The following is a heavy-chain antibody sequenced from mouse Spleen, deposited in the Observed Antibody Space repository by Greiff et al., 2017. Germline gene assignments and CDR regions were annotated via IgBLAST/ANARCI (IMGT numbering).Heavy chain of an antibody. J-gene: IGHJ2*01. D-gene: IGHD2-1*01. CDR3: ARHAYGNPYYFDY. Sequence: VQGVESGPGLVAPSQSLSITCTISGFSLTSYGVHWVRQPPGKGLEWLVVIWSDGSTTYNSALKSRLSISKDNSKSQVFLKMNSLQTDDTAMYYCARHAYGNPYYFDYWGQGTTLTVSS. CDR1: GFSLTSYG. CDR2: IWSDGST. V-gene: IGHV2-6-1*01.